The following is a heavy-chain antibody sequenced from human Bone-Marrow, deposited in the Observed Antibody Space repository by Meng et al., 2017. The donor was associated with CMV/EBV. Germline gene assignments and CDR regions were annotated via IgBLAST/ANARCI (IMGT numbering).Heavy chain of an antibody. CDR3: ARRRDGYNYLYY. D-gene: IGHD5-24*01. CDR2: IIPIFGTA. Sequence: KASGGTFSSYAISWVRQAPGQGLEWMGGIIPIFGTANYAQKFQGRVTITADKSTSTAYMELSSLRSEDTAVYYCARRRDGYNYLYYWGQGTLVTVSS. V-gene: IGHV1-69*06. J-gene: IGHJ4*02. CDR1: GGTFSSYA.